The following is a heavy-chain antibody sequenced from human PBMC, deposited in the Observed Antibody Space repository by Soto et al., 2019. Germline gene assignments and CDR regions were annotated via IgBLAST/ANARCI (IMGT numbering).Heavy chain of an antibody. CDR1: GGSISSSSYY. Sequence: SETLSLTCTVSGGSISSSSYYWGWIRHPPGKGLEWIGSIYYSGSTYYNPSLKSRVTISVDTSKNQFSLRLSAVTAADTAVYYCATLDLAARPEPSDYWGQGTLVTVSS. D-gene: IGHD6-6*01. J-gene: IGHJ4*02. V-gene: IGHV4-39*01. CDR3: ATLDLAARPEPSDY. CDR2: IYYSGST.